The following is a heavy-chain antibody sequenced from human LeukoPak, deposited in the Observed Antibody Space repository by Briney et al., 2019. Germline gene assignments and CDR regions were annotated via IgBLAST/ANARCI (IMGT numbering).Heavy chain of an antibody. V-gene: IGHV1-18*04. CDR3: ARALYCSDGTCHLDN. J-gene: IGHJ4*02. Sequence: ASVKVSCKASGYTFTSYSISWVRQAPGQGLEWMGWISPYNGNIKYAQKFQGKVTMTTDTVTSTAYMELRSLTSDDTAVYYCARALYCSDGTCHLDNWGQGTLVTVSS. CDR2: ISPYNGNI. CDR1: GYTFTSYS. D-gene: IGHD2-15*01.